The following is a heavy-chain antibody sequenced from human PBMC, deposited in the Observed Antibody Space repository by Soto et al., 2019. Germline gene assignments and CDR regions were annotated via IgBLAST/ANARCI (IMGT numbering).Heavy chain of an antibody. CDR2: IYHSGST. J-gene: IGHJ4*02. Sequence: QLQLQESGSGLVKPSQTLSLTCAVSGGSISSGGYSWSWIRQPPGKGLEWIGYIYHSGSTYYNPSLKSRVTISVDRSKDQFSLKLSSVTAADTAVYYCARDGDPERCGGDCYFFDYWGQGTLVTVSS. V-gene: IGHV4-30-2*01. CDR1: GGSISSGGYS. CDR3: ARDGDPERCGGDCYFFDY. D-gene: IGHD2-21*02.